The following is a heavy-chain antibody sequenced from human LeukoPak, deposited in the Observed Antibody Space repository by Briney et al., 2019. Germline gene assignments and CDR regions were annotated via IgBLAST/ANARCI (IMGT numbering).Heavy chain of an antibody. J-gene: IGHJ5*02. V-gene: IGHV1-69*04. CDR2: IIPIFGIA. Sequence: GSSVNVSCTASGGTFSSYAISWVRQAPGQGLEWMGRIIPIFGIANYAQKFQGRVTITADKSTSTAYMELSSLRSEDTAVYYCARDHCSGGSCYSRGPWHNWFDPWGQGTLVTVSS. D-gene: IGHD2-15*01. CDR1: GGTFSSYA. CDR3: ARDHCSGGSCYSRGPWHNWFDP.